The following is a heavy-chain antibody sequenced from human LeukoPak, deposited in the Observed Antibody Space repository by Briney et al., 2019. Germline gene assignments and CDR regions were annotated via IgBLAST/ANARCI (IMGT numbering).Heavy chain of an antibody. CDR2: IKQDGSEK. D-gene: IGHD3-22*01. J-gene: IGHJ6*03. Sequence: PGGSLRLSCAASEFTFSTYWMSWVRQAPGKGLEWVADIKQDGSEKYYVDSVKGRFTISRQNAKNSLFLQMNSLRAEDTAVYYCARADYYDSSGYYYYYYYYMDVWGNGTTVTVSS. V-gene: IGHV3-7*01. CDR1: EFTFSTYW. CDR3: ARADYYDSSGYYYYYYYYMDV.